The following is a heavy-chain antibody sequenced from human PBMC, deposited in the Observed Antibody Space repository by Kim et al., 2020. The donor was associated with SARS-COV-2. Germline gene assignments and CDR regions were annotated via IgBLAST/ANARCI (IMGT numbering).Heavy chain of an antibody. CDR2: IWYDGSNK. Sequence: GGSLRLSCAASGFTFSSYGMHWVRQAPGKGLEWVAVIWYDGSNKYYADSVKGRFTISRDNSKNTLYLQMNSLRAEDTAVYYCARGKDDSSGYAPLGYWGQGTLVTVSS. CDR1: GFTFSSYG. J-gene: IGHJ4*02. D-gene: IGHD3-22*01. V-gene: IGHV3-33*01. CDR3: ARGKDDSSGYAPLGY.